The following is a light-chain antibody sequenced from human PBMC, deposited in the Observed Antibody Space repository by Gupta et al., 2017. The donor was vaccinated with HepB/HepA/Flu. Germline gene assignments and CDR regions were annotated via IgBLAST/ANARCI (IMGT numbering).Light chain of an antibody. V-gene: IGKV3-11*01. CDR1: EIFSGY. CDR3: QHRNGWPPQFT. Sequence: ILLTQSPAILSSSPGERATLSCRTSEIFSGYLGWYQHKPGQAPKLLIYDVSTRAPGVTPRFSGSGSGTDFTLTISSPEPEDFAIYFCQHRNGWPPQFTFGGGTKVEI. J-gene: IGKJ4*01. CDR2: DVS.